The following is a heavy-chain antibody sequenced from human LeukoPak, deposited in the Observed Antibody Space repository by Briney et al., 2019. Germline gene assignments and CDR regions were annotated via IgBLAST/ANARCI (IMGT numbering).Heavy chain of an antibody. Sequence: GGSVRLSCAASGFTFSDYYMSWIRHAPGKGLEWVSYISSSGSTIYYADSVKGRFTISRDNAKNSLYLQMNSLRAEDTAVYYCASDPRYSGYDSAIWGQGTLVTVSS. D-gene: IGHD5-12*01. J-gene: IGHJ4*02. CDR1: GFTFSDYY. CDR2: ISSSGSTI. CDR3: ASDPRYSGYDSAI. V-gene: IGHV3-11*01.